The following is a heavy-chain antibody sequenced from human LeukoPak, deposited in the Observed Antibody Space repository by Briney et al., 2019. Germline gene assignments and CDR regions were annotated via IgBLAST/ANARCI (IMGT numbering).Heavy chain of an antibody. CDR2: IYSGGST. Sequence: GGSLRLSCAASGFTVSSNYMSWVRQAPGKGLEWVSVIYSGGSTYYADSVKGRFTISRDNSKNTLYLQMNSLRAEDTAVYYCAKAGLQYRAPLDYWGQGTLVTVSS. V-gene: IGHV3-53*01. CDR3: AKAGLQYRAPLDY. J-gene: IGHJ4*02. D-gene: IGHD5-24*01. CDR1: GFTVSSNY.